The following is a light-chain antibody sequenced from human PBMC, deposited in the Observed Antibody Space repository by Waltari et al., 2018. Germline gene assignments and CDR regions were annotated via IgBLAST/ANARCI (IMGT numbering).Light chain of an antibody. CDR1: SSDVGHYAY. CDR2: DVS. CDR3: CSYAGNFGWV. Sequence: QSALTQPRSVSGSPGQSVTISCTGTSSDVGHYAYVSWYQQHPAKAPQLIIYDVSKRPSGVPDRFSGSKSGNTASLTISGLQAEDEADYYCCSYAGNFGWVFGGGTKVTVL. J-gene: IGLJ3*02. V-gene: IGLV2-11*01.